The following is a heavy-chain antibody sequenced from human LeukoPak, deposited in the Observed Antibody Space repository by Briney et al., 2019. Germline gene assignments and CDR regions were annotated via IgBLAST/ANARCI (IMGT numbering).Heavy chain of an antibody. CDR3: ARVVSPYYYGSGSYSHFDY. V-gene: IGHV1-2*02. J-gene: IGHJ4*02. CDR2: INPNSGGT. Sequence: ASVKVSCKASGYTFTGYYMHWVRQAPGQGLEWMGWINPNSGGTNYAPKFQGRVTMTRDTSISTAYMELSRLRSDDTAVYYCARVVSPYYYGSGSYSHFDYWGQGTLVTVSS. CDR1: GYTFTGYY. D-gene: IGHD3-10*01.